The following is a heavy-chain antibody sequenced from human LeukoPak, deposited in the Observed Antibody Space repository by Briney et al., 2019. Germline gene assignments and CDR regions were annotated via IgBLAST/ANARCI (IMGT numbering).Heavy chain of an antibody. D-gene: IGHD5-24*01. Sequence: GGSLRLSCVASGFTFSSYAMHWVRQAPGKGLEWVAVISYDGSNKYYADSVKGRFTISRDNSKNTLYLQMDSLRADDTALYYCARVSGYNLGTFDYWGQGTLVTVSS. CDR1: GFTFSSYA. J-gene: IGHJ4*02. V-gene: IGHV3-30-3*01. CDR3: ARVSGYNLGTFDY. CDR2: ISYDGSNK.